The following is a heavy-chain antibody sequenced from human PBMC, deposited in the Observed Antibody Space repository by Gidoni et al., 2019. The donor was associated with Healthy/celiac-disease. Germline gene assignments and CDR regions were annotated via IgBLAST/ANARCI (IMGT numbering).Heavy chain of an antibody. CDR1: GGTFSSYA. CDR3: ASQNEEWIRQRGYYYGMDV. J-gene: IGHJ6*02. D-gene: IGHD5-18*01. CDR2: IIPIFGTA. Sequence: QVQLVQSGAEVKKPGSSVKVSCKASGGTFSSYAISWVRQAPGQGLEWMGGIIPIFGTANYAQKFQGRVTITADESTSTAYMELSSLRSEDTAVYYCASQNEEWIRQRGYYYGMDVWGQGTTVTVSS. V-gene: IGHV1-69*01.